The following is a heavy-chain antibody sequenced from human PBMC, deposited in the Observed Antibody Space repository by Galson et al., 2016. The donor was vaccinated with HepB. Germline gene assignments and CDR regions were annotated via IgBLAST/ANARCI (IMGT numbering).Heavy chain of an antibody. J-gene: IGHJ3*01. Sequence: TLSLTCAVSGGSISSGGYSWSWIRQPPGKGLEWIGSIYHSGSTYYNPSLKSRVTISVDRSNNQFSLKLSSVTAADTAMYYCARVGFGLATYHTFDVWGQGTMVTVSS. V-gene: IGHV4-30-2*01. CDR3: ARVGFGLATYHTFDV. CDR2: IYHSGST. D-gene: IGHD3-16*01. CDR1: GGSISSGGYS.